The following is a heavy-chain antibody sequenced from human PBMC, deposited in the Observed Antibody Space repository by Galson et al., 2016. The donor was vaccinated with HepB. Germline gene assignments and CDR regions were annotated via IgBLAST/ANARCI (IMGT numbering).Heavy chain of an antibody. CDR2: INRDESST. J-gene: IGHJ6*02. V-gene: IGHV3-74*01. CDR3: ARDPSYYSGMDV. CDR1: GFTFSSYY. Sequence: SLRLSCAASGFTFSSYYMHWVRQAPGKGLVWVSRINRDESSTSYADYVKGRLTISRGNAKNTLYLQMNSLRAEDTAVYYCARDPSYYSGMDVWGQGTTVTVSS.